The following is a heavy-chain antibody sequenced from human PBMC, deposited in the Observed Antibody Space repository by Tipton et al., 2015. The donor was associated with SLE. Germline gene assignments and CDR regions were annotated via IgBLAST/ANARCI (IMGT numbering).Heavy chain of an antibody. V-gene: IGHV4-38-2*02. CDR3: AVNVVVKVQVEY. CDR2: FYHSGST. Sequence: PGLVKPSETLSLICNVSGHSISSGYYWGWIRQFPGMGLEWIGSFYHSGSTYYNPSLKSRVTISVDTSKNQFSLKLTSVTAADTAVYYCAVNVVVKVQVEYWGPGALVTVSS. J-gene: IGHJ4*02. D-gene: IGHD2-21*01. CDR1: GHSISSGYY.